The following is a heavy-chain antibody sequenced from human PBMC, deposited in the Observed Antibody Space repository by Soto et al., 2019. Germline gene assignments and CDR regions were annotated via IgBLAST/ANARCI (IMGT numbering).Heavy chain of an antibody. D-gene: IGHD3-22*01. J-gene: IGHJ3*02. Sequence: EVQLVESGGGLVKPGGSLRLSCAASGFTFSSYSMNWVRQAPGKGLEWVSSISSSSSYIDYADSVKGRFTISRDNAKNSLYLQMNSLRAEVTAVYYCARGYHYYDSSGYDKWDAFDIWGQGTMVTVSS. CDR2: ISSSSSYI. V-gene: IGHV3-21*01. CDR3: ARGYHYYDSSGYDKWDAFDI. CDR1: GFTFSSYS.